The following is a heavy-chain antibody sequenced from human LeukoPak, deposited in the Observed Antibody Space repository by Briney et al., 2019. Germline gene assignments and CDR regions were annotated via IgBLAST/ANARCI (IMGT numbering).Heavy chain of an antibody. D-gene: IGHD1-26*01. CDR1: GYSFTDYY. Sequence: ASVKVSCKPSGYSFTDYYMHWVRQAPGQGLEWMGWINPNNSDTNSAQKFQGRVTMTRDTTITTDYMELSRLTADDTAVYYCARVNGEWEPLEYWGKGNLVTVSS. CDR2: INPNNSDT. J-gene: IGHJ4*02. V-gene: IGHV1-2*02. CDR3: ARVNGEWEPLEY.